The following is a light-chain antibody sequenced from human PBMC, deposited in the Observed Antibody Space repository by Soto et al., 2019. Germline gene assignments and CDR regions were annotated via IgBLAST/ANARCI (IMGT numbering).Light chain of an antibody. CDR2: SIN. V-gene: IGLV1-44*01. CDR3: SSWDDSLDGPV. Sequence: QAVVTQPPSASATPGQTVTISCSGRYSNIGSNFVSWYQRLPGTAPKFLIYSINQRPSGVPDRFSGSKSGTSASLTISGLQSEDEADYFCSSWDDSLDGPVFGGGTQLTVL. CDR1: YSNIGSNF. J-gene: IGLJ3*02.